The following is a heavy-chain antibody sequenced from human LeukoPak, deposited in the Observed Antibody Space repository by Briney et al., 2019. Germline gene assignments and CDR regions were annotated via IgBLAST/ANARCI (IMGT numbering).Heavy chain of an antibody. D-gene: IGHD2-15*01. J-gene: IGHJ4*02. CDR3: GRGPRDSGDYVVAY. V-gene: IGHV3-66*01. CDR2: IYSGGGT. CDR1: GFTVYKYY. Sequence: QSGGSLRLSCTVSGFTVYKYYTSWVRQAPGKGLEWVSIIYSGGGTYYADSVKGRFIISRDNSKNIPYLQLNNLTVEDTAVYYCGRGPRDSGDYVVAYWGQGTRVTVSS.